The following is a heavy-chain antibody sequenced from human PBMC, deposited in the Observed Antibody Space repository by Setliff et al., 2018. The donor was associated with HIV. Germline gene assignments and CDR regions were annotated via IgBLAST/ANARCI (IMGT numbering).Heavy chain of an antibody. Sequence: PGGSLRLSCAASGFTFSNYVMSWIRQPPGKGLEWIGSIYHIGSTYYNPSLKSRVTISVDTSKNQFSLKLSSVTAADTAVYYCARRRSSGWYHYFDYWGQGTLVTVSS. CDR2: IYHIGST. D-gene: IGHD6-19*01. V-gene: IGHV4-38-2*01. J-gene: IGHJ4*02. CDR3: ARRRSSGWYHYFDY. CDR1: GFTFSNYV.